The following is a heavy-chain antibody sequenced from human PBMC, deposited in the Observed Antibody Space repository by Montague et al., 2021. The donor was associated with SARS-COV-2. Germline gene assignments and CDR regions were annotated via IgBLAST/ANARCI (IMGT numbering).Heavy chain of an antibody. J-gene: IGHJ6*02. CDR2: IYYSGST. V-gene: IGHV4-31*01. Sequence: TLSLTCTVSGGSISSGGYYWSWLRQHPGKGLEWIGYIYYSGSTYYTLSLKSPVTISIDTSKNQFSLKLSSATAADTAVYYCASVKTPRYYDMLTGYSKYYGMDVWGQGTTVTVSS. D-gene: IGHD3-9*01. CDR3: ASVKTPRYYDMLTGYSKYYGMDV. CDR1: GGSISSGGYY.